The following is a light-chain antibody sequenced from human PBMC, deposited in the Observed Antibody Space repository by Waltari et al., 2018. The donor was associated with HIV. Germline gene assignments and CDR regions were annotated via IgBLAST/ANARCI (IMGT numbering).Light chain of an antibody. Sequence: DIVMTQSPDSLALSLGERATINCKSNQSVLYSSNNKNFLAWYQQKSGQRPKLLVYWASTRKSGVPDRFSGSGSGTDFTLTISSLQAEDVAVYFCQQHYTTPYTFGQGTKLEIK. J-gene: IGKJ2*01. CDR1: QSVLYSSNNKNF. CDR2: WAS. V-gene: IGKV4-1*01. CDR3: QQHYTTPYT.